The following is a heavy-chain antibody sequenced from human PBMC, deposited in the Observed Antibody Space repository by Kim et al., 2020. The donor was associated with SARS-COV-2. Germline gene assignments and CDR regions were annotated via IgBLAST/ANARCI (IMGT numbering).Heavy chain of an antibody. CDR2: IKRDGSEK. V-gene: IGHV3-7*01. CDR3: VRMWGID. J-gene: IGHJ4*02. D-gene: IGHD6-13*01. CDR1: GFTLSSNW. Sequence: GGSLRLSCAASGFTLSSNWMSWVRQAPGKGLEWVAKIKRDGSEKDYVDSVKGRLTISRDNAKNSLYLQMNSLRDEDTAVYYCVRMWGIDWGQGTLLTVSS.